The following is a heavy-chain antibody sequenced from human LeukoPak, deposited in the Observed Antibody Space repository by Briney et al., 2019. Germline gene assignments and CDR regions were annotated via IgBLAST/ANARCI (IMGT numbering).Heavy chain of an antibody. CDR3: ARIEAGYDYGDYFFDY. CDR1: GGSFSGYY. V-gene: IGHV4-34*01. D-gene: IGHD4-17*01. CDR2: INHSGST. J-gene: IGHJ4*02. Sequence: SETLSLTCAVYGGSFSGYYWIWIRQPPGKGLEWIGEINHSGSTNYNPSLKSRVTISVDTSKNQFSLKLSSVTAADTAVYYCARIEAGYDYGDYFFDYWGQGTLVTVSS.